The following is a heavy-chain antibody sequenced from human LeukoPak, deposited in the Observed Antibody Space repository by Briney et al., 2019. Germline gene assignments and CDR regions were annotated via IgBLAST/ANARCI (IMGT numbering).Heavy chain of an antibody. CDR1: GFTFSSYW. Sequence: GGSLRLSCAASGFTFSSYWMHWVRQGSGKGLVSVSRINSDGSSTSYADSVKGRFTISRDNAKNTLYLQMNTLRAEDTAVYYCVSIPGDWGQGILVTVSS. V-gene: IGHV3-74*01. J-gene: IGHJ4*02. CDR2: INSDGSST. D-gene: IGHD7-27*01. CDR3: VSIPGD.